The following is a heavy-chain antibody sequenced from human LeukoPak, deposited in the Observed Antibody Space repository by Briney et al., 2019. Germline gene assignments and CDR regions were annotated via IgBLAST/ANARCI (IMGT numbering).Heavy chain of an antibody. CDR1: GYTFTSYG. D-gene: IGHD2-15*01. CDR3: AREYCSGGSCYSGY. Sequence: ASVKVSCKASGYTFTSYGISWVRQAPGQGLEWMGWISAYNGNTNYAQKLQGRVTMTADTSTSTAYMELRGLRSDDTAVYYCAREYCSGGSCYSGYWGQGTLVTVSS. V-gene: IGHV1-18*01. J-gene: IGHJ4*02. CDR2: ISAYNGNT.